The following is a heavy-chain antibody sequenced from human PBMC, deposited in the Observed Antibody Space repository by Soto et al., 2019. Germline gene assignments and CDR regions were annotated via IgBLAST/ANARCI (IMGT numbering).Heavy chain of an antibody. V-gene: IGHV4-39*01. CDR2: IYYTGTT. J-gene: IGHJ4*02. CDR1: GGSISLSSYY. D-gene: IGHD1-1*01. Sequence: QLQLQESGPGLVKPSETLSLTCTVSGGSISLSSYYWGWIRQPPGEGLEWIGSIYYTGTTYYNPSLKSRVTRSVDTSKNQFSLNLSSVTAADTAVYYCARRRWLQLYYFDYWGQGTLVTVSS. CDR3: ARRRWLQLYYFDY.